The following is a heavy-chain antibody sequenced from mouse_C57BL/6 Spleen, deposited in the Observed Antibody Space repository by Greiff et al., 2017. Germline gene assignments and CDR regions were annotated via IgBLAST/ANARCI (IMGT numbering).Heavy chain of an antibody. D-gene: IGHD1-1*01. Sequence: EVQLVESEGGLVQPGSSMKLSCTASGFTFSDYYMPWVRPVPEKGLEWVANLNYDGSSTYYLDSLKSRFIISRDNEKNILYLQMSSLKSEDTATYYCARGSLYYYGSSYYAMDYWGQGTSVTVSS. J-gene: IGHJ4*01. V-gene: IGHV5-16*01. CDR1: GFTFSDYY. CDR3: ARGSLYYYGSSYYAMDY. CDR2: LNYDGSST.